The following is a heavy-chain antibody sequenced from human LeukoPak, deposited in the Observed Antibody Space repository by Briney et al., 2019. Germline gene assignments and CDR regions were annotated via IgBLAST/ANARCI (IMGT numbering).Heavy chain of an antibody. CDR3: AREGRWLGLTMDY. CDR2: INPNSGGT. V-gene: IGHV1-2*02. D-gene: IGHD5-12*01. Sequence: ASVKVSCKASGYTFTGYYMHWVRQAPGQGLEWMGWINPNSGGTNYAQKFQGRVTMTRDTSISTAYMELSRLRSDDAAVYYCAREGRWLGLTMDYWGQGTLVTVSS. J-gene: IGHJ4*02. CDR1: GYTFTGYY.